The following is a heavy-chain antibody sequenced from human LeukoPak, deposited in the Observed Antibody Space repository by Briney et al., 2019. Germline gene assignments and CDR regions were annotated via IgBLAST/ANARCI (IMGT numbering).Heavy chain of an antibody. CDR2: ISSSSSYI. D-gene: IGHD4-17*01. CDR3: ARDGDYGDCVDY. V-gene: IGHV3-21*01. Sequence: GGSLRLSCAASGFTFSSYSMNWVRQAPGKGLEWVSSISSSSSYIYYADSVKGRFTISRDNAKNSLYLQMNSLRAEDTAVYYCARDGDYGDCVDYWGQGTLVTVSS. CDR1: GFTFSSYS. J-gene: IGHJ4*02.